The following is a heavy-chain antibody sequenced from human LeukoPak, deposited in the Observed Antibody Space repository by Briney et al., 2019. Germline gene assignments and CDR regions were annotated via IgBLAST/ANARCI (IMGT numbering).Heavy chain of an antibody. CDR3: TKSTDYWYYGMDV. V-gene: IGHV3-23*01. J-gene: IGHJ6*02. CDR1: GFTFSTFA. CDR2: IGANVGST. D-gene: IGHD2-8*02. Sequence: PGGSLRLSCVASGFTFSTFAMYWLRQAPGKGLEWVSAIGANVGSTSYADSVRGQFTISRDNSRNTLYLQMSSLRTDDTATYYCTKSTDYWYYGMDVWGQGTTVTVSS.